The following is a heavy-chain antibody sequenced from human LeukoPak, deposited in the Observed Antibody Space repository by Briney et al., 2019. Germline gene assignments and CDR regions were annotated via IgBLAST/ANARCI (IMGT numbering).Heavy chain of an antibody. V-gene: IGHV3-30*04. CDR1: GFTFSSYE. Sequence: GGSLTLSCAASGFTFSSYEMNWVRQAPGKGLEWVAVISYDGSNKYYADSVKGRFTISRDNSKNTLYLQMNSLRAEDTAVYYCARDPQVGATTGAFDIWGQGTMVTVSS. D-gene: IGHD1-26*01. CDR3: ARDPQVGATTGAFDI. CDR2: ISYDGSNK. J-gene: IGHJ3*02.